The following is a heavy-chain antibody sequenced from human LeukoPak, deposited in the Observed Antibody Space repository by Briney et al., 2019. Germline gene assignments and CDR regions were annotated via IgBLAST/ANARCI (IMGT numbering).Heavy chain of an antibody. D-gene: IGHD1-26*01. J-gene: IGHJ3*02. Sequence: ASVKVSCKASGYTFTSYGISWVRQAPGQGLEWMGWINPNSGGTNYAQKFQGRVTMTRDTSISTAYMELSRLRSDDTAVYYCARDGSHYSGSNAFDIWGQGTMVTVSS. V-gene: IGHV1-2*02. CDR1: GYTFTSYG. CDR2: INPNSGGT. CDR3: ARDGSHYSGSNAFDI.